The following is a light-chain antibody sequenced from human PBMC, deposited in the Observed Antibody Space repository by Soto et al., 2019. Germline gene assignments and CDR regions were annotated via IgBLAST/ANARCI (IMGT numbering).Light chain of an antibody. J-gene: IGKJ1*01. V-gene: IGKV1-39*01. Sequence: DIRMTQSPSSLSASVGDRVTITCRASHSISSYLNWYQQKPGKAPKLLIYAASSLQSGVPSRFSGSGSGTDFTLTISSLQPEDFATYYCQQSYSTPWTFGQGTKVDIK. CDR1: HSISSY. CDR2: AAS. CDR3: QQSYSTPWT.